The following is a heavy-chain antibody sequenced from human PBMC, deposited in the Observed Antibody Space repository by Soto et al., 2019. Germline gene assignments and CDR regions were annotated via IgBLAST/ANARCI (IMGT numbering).Heavy chain of an antibody. CDR2: VSANNGLT. V-gene: IGHV1-18*01. CDR3: ARGGSSRHLDS. CDR1: GYTFTNFA. Sequence: SVTVSCKTSGYTFTNFALSWVRQAPGQGLEWIGFVSANNGLTNFAQKFQGRVSVKTDTSTSTVYLDLRSLSSDYTAVYYCARGGSSRHLDSWGQGTPVTVSS. D-gene: IGHD3-10*01. J-gene: IGHJ5*01.